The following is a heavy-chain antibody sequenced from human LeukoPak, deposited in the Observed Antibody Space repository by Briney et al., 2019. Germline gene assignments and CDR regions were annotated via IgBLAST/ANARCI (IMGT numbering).Heavy chain of an antibody. Sequence: PGGSLRLSCAASGFTFSSYAMSWVRQAPGKGLEWVSAISGSGGSTYYADSVKGRFTISRDNSKNTLYLQMNSLRAEDTAVYYCAKDGLTVTTNPYYYMDVWGKGTTVTVSS. V-gene: IGHV3-23*01. CDR3: AKDGLTVTTNPYYYMDV. J-gene: IGHJ6*03. D-gene: IGHD4-11*01. CDR1: GFTFSSYA. CDR2: ISGSGGST.